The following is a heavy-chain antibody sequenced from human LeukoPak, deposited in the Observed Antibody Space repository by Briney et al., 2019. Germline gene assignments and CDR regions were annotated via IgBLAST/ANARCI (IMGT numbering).Heavy chain of an antibody. CDR3: ARDWIPYDSSGTRRPGAFDI. CDR1: GGSISSSSYY. V-gene: IGHV4-61*01. D-gene: IGHD3-22*01. CDR2: IYYSGST. Sequence: SETLSLTCTVSGGSISSSSYYWSWIRQPPGKGLEWIGYIYYSGSTNYNPSLKSRVTISVDTSKNQFSLKLSSVTAADTAVYYCARDWIPYDSSGTRRPGAFDIWGQGTMVTVSS. J-gene: IGHJ3*02.